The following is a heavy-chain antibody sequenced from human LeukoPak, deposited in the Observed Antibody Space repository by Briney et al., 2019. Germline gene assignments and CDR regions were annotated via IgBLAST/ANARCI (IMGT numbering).Heavy chain of an antibody. CDR1: GFPFSSYW. CDR2: IWYDGSNK. V-gene: IGHV3-33*08. J-gene: IGHJ4*02. Sequence: PGGSLRLSCVASGFPFSSYWMTWVRQAPGKGLEWVAVIWYDGSNKYYADSVKGRFTISRDNSKNTLYLQMNSLRAEDTAVYYCARDEGTITDSYYFDYWGQGTLVTVSS. CDR3: ARDEGTITDSYYFDY. D-gene: IGHD3-9*01.